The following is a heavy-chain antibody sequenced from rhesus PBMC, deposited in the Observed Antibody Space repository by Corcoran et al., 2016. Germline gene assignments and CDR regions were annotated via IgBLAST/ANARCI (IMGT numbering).Heavy chain of an antibody. CDR2: LNSLWCST. Sequence: EVQLVESGGGLAKPGGSLRLSCAASGFTFSSYWLNWVRQAPGKGLEWFSALNSLWCSTYYADSVKGRFNISRDNSKNTLSLQMNSLRAEDTAVYYCANGAFKGNWNYPNFDYWGQGVLVTVSS. V-gene: IGHV3S25*01. CDR3: ANGAFKGNWNYPNFDY. CDR1: GFTFSSYW. J-gene: IGHJ4*01. D-gene: IGHD1-26*01.